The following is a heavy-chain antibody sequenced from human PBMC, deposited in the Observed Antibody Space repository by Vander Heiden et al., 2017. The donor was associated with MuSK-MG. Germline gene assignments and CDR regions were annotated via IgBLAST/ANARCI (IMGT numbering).Heavy chain of an antibody. CDR3: ARGSVEVYCNGGSCYPLDY. D-gene: IGHD2-15*01. V-gene: IGHV1-69*12. J-gene: IGHJ4*02. CDR1: GGTFRSYA. CDR2: IIPIFGTA. Sequence: QVQLVQSGAEVKKPGSSVKVSCKASGGTFRSYAISWVRQAPGQGLEWMGGIIPIFGTANYAQKFLGRVTITADESTSTAYMELSSLRSEDTAVYYFARGSVEVYCNGGSCYPLDYWGQGTLVTVSS.